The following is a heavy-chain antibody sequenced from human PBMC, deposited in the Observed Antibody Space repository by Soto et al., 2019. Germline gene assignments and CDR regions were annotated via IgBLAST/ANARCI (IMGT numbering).Heavy chain of an antibody. J-gene: IGHJ4*02. CDR3: ASSYASRSYYIPFDS. CDR2: SQYSGTT. V-gene: IGHV4-39*01. Sequence: PSETLSLTCTVSGGSIISGDYYWDWIRQPPGKGLEWIGNSQYSGTTYYNASLKRRVTISVDTSKTQSSMQLTSVTAPDTAVFYCASSYASRSYYIPFDSWGQGTPLTSSS. CDR1: GGSIISGDYY. D-gene: IGHD3-10*01.